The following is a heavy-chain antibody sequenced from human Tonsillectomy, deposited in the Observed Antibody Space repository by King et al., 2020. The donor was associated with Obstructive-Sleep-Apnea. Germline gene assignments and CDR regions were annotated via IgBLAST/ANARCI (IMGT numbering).Heavy chain of an antibody. V-gene: IGHV3-30*02. CDR2: IRYDGGNK. J-gene: IGHJ6*02. Sequence: VQLVESGGGVVQPGRSLRLSCAASGFAFSSYGIHWVRQAPGKGLVWVAFIRYDGGNKYYADSVKGRFTISRDNSKSTLYLQMDSLRPEDTAVYYCATLPNYDFWGAFSSGGRVDYGMDVWGQGTTVTVSS. D-gene: IGHD3-3*01. CDR3: ATLPNYDFWGAFSSGGRVDYGMDV. CDR1: GFAFSSYG.